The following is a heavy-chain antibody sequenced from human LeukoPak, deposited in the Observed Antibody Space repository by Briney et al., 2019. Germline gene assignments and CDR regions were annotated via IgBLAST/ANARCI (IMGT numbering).Heavy chain of an antibody. CDR1: GFTFSSCW. V-gene: IGHV3-74*01. CDR3: ARVDDYIWGSYRTDY. CDR2: INSDGSST. J-gene: IGHJ4*02. D-gene: IGHD3-16*02. Sequence: GGSLRLSCAASGFTFSSCWMHWVRQAPGKGLVWVSRINSDGSSTSYADSVKGRFTISRDNAKNTLYLQMNSLRAEDTAVYYCARVDDYIWGSYRTDYWGQGTLVTVSS.